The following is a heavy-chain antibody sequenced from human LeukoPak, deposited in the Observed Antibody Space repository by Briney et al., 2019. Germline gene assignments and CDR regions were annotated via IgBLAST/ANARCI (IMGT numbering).Heavy chain of an antibody. CDR3: ARVHNHAWYDFDH. CDR2: ICDDGST. CDR1: GFTVSTDY. J-gene: IGHJ4*02. Sequence: GGSLRLSCAVSGFTVSTDYMNWVRQAPGKGLEWVSLICDDGSTYYADSVKGRFTISRDNSKNTLHLQMSSLRAEDTAVYYCARVHNHAWYDFDHWGQGTLVTVSS. D-gene: IGHD1-14*01. V-gene: IGHV3-53*01.